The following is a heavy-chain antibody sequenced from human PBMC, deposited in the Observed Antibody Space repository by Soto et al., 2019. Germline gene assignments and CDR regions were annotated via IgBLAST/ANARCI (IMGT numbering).Heavy chain of an antibody. D-gene: IGHD3-16*01. Sequence: QVQLVQSGAEVKKPGASVKVSCKASGYTFTSYGISWVRQAPGQGLEWMGWISAYNGNTNYAQKLQGRVTMTTDTSTSTAYMELRSLRSDDTAVYYCARINYDYSWGSHKGPLDYWGQGTLVTVSS. CDR2: ISAYNGNT. V-gene: IGHV1-18*01. J-gene: IGHJ4*02. CDR3: ARINYDYSWGSHKGPLDY. CDR1: GYTFTSYG.